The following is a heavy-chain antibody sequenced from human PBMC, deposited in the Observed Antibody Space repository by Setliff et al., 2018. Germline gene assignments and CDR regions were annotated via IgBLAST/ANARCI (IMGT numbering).Heavy chain of an antibody. Sequence: GASVKVSCKASGYTFTGYYMHWVRQAPGQGLEWMGWINPNSGGTNYAQKFQGWVTMTRDTSISTAYMELSRLRSDDTAVYYCATNLNSGSLTPDAFDIWGQGTMVTVSS. J-gene: IGHJ3*02. CDR2: INPNSGGT. CDR1: GYTFTGYY. D-gene: IGHD1-26*01. CDR3: ATNLNSGSLTPDAFDI. V-gene: IGHV1-2*04.